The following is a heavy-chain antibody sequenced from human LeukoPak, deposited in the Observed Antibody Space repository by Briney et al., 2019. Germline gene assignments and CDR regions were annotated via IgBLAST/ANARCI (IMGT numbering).Heavy chain of an antibody. Sequence: SETLSLTCAVYGGSFSGYYWSWIRQPPGKGLEWIGEINHSGSTNYNPSLKSRVTISVDTSKNQFSLKLSSVTAADTAVYYCAGYYYDSSGPYFYFDYWGQGTLVTVSS. CDR3: AGYYYDSSGPYFYFDY. D-gene: IGHD3-22*01. CDR2: INHSGST. V-gene: IGHV4-34*01. CDR1: GGSFSGYY. J-gene: IGHJ4*02.